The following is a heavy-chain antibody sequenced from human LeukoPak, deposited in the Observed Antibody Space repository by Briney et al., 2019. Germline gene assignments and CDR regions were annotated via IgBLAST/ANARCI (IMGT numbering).Heavy chain of an antibody. J-gene: IGHJ2*01. CDR1: GFTFSSYE. CDR2: ISSSGSTI. Sequence: GGSLRLSCAASGFTFSSYEMNWVRQAPGKGLEWVSYISSSGSTIYYADSVKGRFTISRDNAKNSLYLQMNSLRAEDTAVYYCATDLTTVTTLDWYFDLWGRGTLVTVSS. V-gene: IGHV3-48*03. CDR3: ATDLTTVTTLDWYFDL. D-gene: IGHD4-17*01.